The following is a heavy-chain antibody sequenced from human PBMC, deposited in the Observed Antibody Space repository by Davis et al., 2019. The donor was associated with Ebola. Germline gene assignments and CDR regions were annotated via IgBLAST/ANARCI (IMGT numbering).Heavy chain of an antibody. CDR2: ISAYNGNT. Sequence: SVKVSCKASGYTLTSYGITWVRQAPGQGLEWMGWISAYNGNTNYAQKLQGRVTMTTDTSTSTAYMELRSLRSDDTAVYYCARDPVVTPFDYWGQGTLVTVSS. CDR3: ARDPVVTPFDY. J-gene: IGHJ4*02. D-gene: IGHD4-23*01. CDR1: GYTLTSYG. V-gene: IGHV1-18*04.